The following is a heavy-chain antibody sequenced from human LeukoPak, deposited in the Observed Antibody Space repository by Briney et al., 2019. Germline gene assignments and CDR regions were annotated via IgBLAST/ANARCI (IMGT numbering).Heavy chain of an antibody. Sequence: GGSLRLSCAASGLTFSNYAMSWVRQAPGKGLVWVSAISGSGDSTYYADSVKGRFTISSDSSMETLYLQMNSLRAEDTATYFCAKRLSFGVAIGDFDYWRQGTLVTVSS. CDR1: GLTFSNYA. D-gene: IGHD3-3*01. V-gene: IGHV3-23*01. CDR2: ISGSGDST. CDR3: AKRLSFGVAIGDFDY. J-gene: IGHJ4*02.